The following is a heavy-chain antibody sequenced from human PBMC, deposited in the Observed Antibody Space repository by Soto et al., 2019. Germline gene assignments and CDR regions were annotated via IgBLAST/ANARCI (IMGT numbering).Heavy chain of an antibody. J-gene: IGHJ4*02. V-gene: IGHV3-64*02. CDR2: ISSNGAGT. CDR1: GFTFSNYA. CDR3: ARRSIAGLDS. D-gene: IGHD6-13*01. Sequence: GGSLRLSCAASGFTFSNYAMHWVRQAPGKGLEYVSGISSNGAGTYYADSAKGRFTISRDNSKNTLYLQMGSLRPEDMALYYCARRSIAGLDSWGQGTLVTVSS.